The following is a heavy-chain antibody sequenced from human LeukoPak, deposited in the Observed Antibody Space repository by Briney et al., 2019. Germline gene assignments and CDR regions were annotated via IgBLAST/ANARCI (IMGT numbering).Heavy chain of an antibody. CDR3: ARARQGYSYGQRYFDY. D-gene: IGHD5-18*01. V-gene: IGHV3-23*01. CDR2: IIDSGGTT. Sequence: GGSLRLSCAASGFTFSTYAMSWVRQAPGKGLEWVSTIIDSGGTTYYAESVEGRFTISRDNAKNSLYLQMNSLRAEDTAVYYCARARQGYSYGQRYFDYWGQGTLVTVSS. CDR1: GFTFSTYA. J-gene: IGHJ4*02.